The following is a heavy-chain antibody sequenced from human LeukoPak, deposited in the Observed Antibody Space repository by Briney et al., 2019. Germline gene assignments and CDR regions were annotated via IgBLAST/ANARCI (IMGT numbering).Heavy chain of an antibody. Sequence: GESLKISCKGSGYSFTSYWIGWVRQMPGKGLEWMGIIYPGDSGTRYSPSFQGQVTISADKSSSPAYLKWSSLKAWHTAMNYWASPKRGGYDYNNAFDIWGKGTMVTVSS. J-gene: IGHJ3*02. CDR3: ASPKRGGYDYNNAFDI. D-gene: IGHD5-12*01. CDR2: IYPGDSGT. CDR1: GYSFTSYW. V-gene: IGHV5-51*01.